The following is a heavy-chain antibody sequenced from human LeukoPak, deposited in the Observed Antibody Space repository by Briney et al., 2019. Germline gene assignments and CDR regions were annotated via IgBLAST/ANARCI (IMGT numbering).Heavy chain of an antibody. J-gene: IGHJ4*02. CDR1: GFTFSNYA. CDR3: AKDLPQTTVFWYFDY. CDR2: LSGSGGAP. V-gene: IGHV3-23*01. Sequence: PGGSLRLSCAASGFTFSNYAMSWVRQAPGKGLEWVSTLSGSGGAPYYADSVKGRFSISRDNSRTTLYLQMNSLRDEDTAVYYCAKDLPQTTVFWYFDYWGQGTLVTVSS. D-gene: IGHD4-17*01.